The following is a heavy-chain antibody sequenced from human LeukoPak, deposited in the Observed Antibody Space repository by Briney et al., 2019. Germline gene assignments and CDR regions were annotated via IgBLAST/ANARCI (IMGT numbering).Heavy chain of an antibody. Sequence: QPGGSLRLSCAASGVTLSPYGMHWVRQAPGKGLEWVAVISYEGGTQHYADSVKGRFIISRDNPRNTLYLQMNILRTEDTAVYYCARAWTSLTAFDIWGLGTMVTVSS. J-gene: IGHJ3*02. CDR3: ARAWTSLTAFDI. CDR1: GVTLSPYG. D-gene: IGHD3-9*01. CDR2: ISYEGGTQ. V-gene: IGHV3-30*03.